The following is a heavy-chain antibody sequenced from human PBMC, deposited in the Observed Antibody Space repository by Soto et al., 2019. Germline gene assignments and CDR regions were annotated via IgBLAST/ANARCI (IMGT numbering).Heavy chain of an antibody. CDR1: GFSLTSSEMR. V-gene: IGHV2-70*04. Sequence: YCPPLVNPTQTLTLTCTFSGFSLTSSEMRVTWIRQPPGKALEWLARIDWDGEKFYSSSLRTRLTISKDSSTNQVVLTMTNMDPVYSATDDGARTTNTGPDYWGKGNLVT. D-gene: IGHD4-17*01. CDR2: IDWDGEK. CDR3: ARTTNTGPDY. J-gene: IGHJ4*02.